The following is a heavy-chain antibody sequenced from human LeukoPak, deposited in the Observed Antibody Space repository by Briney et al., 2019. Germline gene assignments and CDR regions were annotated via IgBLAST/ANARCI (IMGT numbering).Heavy chain of an antibody. Sequence: ASVKVSCKASGYTFTRYGISWVRQPPGKGLEGMGWISDYNGNTNYAQKLQGRVTMTTDTSTSTAYMELRSLRSDDTAVYYCARASCSTSCYGMDVWGQGTTVTVSS. CDR2: ISDYNGNT. V-gene: IGHV1-18*01. CDR1: GYTFTRYG. D-gene: IGHD2-2*01. J-gene: IGHJ6*02. CDR3: ARASCSTSCYGMDV.